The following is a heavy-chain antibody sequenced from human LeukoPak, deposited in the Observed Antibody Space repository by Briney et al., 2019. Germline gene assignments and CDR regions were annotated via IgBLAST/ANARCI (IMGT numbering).Heavy chain of an antibody. CDR2: IYNTVRA. CDR1: GGSTSDSNDY. J-gene: IGHJ4*02. V-gene: IGHV4-61*01. CDR3: ASSRGH. Sequence: PSETPSLTCSVSGGSTSDSNDYWNWVRQPPGKGLEWIGNIYNTVRATYNPSLKSRVTISVDTSKNQFSLHLNSVTAADTAVYFCASSRGHWGQGTLVTVSS. D-gene: IGHD2-2*01.